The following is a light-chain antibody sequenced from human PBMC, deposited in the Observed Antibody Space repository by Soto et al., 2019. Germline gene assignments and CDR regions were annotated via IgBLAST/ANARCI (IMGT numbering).Light chain of an antibody. CDR1: QSINSKD. CDR3: QQYAGSPLYS. V-gene: IGKV3-20*01. J-gene: IGKJ2*01. CDR2: GTS. Sequence: EIVLTQSPGTLSLSPGERATLSCRASQSINSKDLAWYQHKPGQAPRLLIYGTSYRSTGIPDRFSGSGSGTDFTLTMIRLKPEDVAVYYCQQYAGSPLYSFGQGTNLEI.